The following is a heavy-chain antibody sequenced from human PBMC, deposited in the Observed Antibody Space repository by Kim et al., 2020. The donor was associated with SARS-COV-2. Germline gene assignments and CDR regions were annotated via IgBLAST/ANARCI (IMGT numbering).Heavy chain of an antibody. Sequence: SETLSLTCAVSGGSISSSNWWSWVRQPPGKGLEWIGEIYHSGSTNYNPPLKSRVTISVDKSKNQFSLKLSSVTAADTAVYYCARSHYDILTGYYCFDYWGQGTLVTVSS. D-gene: IGHD3-9*01. CDR1: GGSISSSNW. V-gene: IGHV4-4*02. CDR2: IYHSGST. J-gene: IGHJ4*02. CDR3: ARSHYDILTGYYCFDY.